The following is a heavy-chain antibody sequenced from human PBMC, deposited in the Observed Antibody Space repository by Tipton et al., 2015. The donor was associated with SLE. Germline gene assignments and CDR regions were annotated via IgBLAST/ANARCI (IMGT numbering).Heavy chain of an antibody. CDR2: VYTSGST. D-gene: IGHD3-16*02. V-gene: IGHV4-61*09. J-gene: IGHJ5*02. CDR1: GGSISSGSYY. CDR3: AREGMITCGGIIVPYWFDP. Sequence: TLSLTCTVSGGSISSGSYYWSWIRQPAGKGLEWFGHVYTSGSTNYNPSLKSRVTISVDTSKNQFSLKLSSVTAADTAVYYCAREGMITCGGIIVPYWFDPWGQGTLVTVSS.